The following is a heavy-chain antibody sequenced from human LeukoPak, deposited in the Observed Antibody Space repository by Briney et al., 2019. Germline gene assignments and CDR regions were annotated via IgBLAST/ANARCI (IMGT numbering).Heavy chain of an antibody. V-gene: IGHV3-21*01. D-gene: IGHD3-10*01. Sequence: GGSLRLSCAASGFTFSSYSMNWVRQAPGKGLEWVSSISSSSSYIYYADSVKGRFTISRDNAKNSLYLQMNSLRVEDTAVYYCARDFTKPSITMVRGVPQLYGMDVWGQGTTVTVSS. CDR1: GFTFSSYS. CDR3: ARDFTKPSITMVRGVPQLYGMDV. J-gene: IGHJ6*02. CDR2: ISSSSSYI.